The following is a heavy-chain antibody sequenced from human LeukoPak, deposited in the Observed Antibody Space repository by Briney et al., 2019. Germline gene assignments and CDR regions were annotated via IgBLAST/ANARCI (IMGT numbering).Heavy chain of an antibody. J-gene: IGHJ6*03. Sequence: PGGSLRLSCAASGFSFSSYCMHWVRQAPGKGLVWVARIKSDGSSTDYADYVKGRFNISRDNAKYTLYVQMNSLRAEDTGVYYCTRGGATHYSYYMDVWGKGTTVTVSS. CDR2: IKSDGSST. CDR1: GFSFSSYC. CDR3: TRGGATHYSYYMDV. V-gene: IGHV3-74*01.